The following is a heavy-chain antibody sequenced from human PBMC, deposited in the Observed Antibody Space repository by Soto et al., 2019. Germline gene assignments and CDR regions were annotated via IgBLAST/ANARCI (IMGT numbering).Heavy chain of an antibody. Sequence: GGSLRLSCAASGFTFDDYAMHWVRQTPGKGLEWVSGITWNSGTIGYADSVKGRFTISRDNGKNSLYLQMNSLRAEDTAVYYCAREGGYSYGYYFDYWGQGTLVTVSS. CDR2: ITWNSGTI. J-gene: IGHJ4*02. CDR1: GFTFDDYA. V-gene: IGHV3-9*01. D-gene: IGHD5-18*01. CDR3: AREGGYSYGYYFDY.